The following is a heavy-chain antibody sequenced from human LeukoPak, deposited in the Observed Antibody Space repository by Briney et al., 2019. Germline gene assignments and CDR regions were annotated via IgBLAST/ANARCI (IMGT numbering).Heavy chain of an antibody. J-gene: IGHJ4*02. CDR2: ISSNGGST. V-gene: IGHV3-64*01. CDR1: GFTFSSYA. CDR3: AKVNYDSSGYYSIFDY. Sequence: GGSLRLSCAASGFTFSSYAMHWVRQAPGKGLEYVSAISSNGGSTYYANSVKGRFTISRDNSKNTLYLQMGSLRAEDMAVYYCAKVNYDSSGYYSIFDYWGQGTLVTVSS. D-gene: IGHD3-22*01.